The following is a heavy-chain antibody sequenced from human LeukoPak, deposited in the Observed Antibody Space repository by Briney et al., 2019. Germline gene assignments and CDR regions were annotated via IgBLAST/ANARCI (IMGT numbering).Heavy chain of an antibody. D-gene: IGHD2-21*02. CDR1: GYTFTSYG. CDR3: ARDEVTRAGTGDY. CDR2: IYPYNGDT. Sequence: ASVKVSCKASGYTFTSYGISWVRQAPGQGLEWVGYIYPYNGDTKYTQRFQDRVTMTTDRSTSTAYMELRSLRSDDTAVYYCARDEVTRAGTGDYWGQGTLITVSS. V-gene: IGHV1-18*01. J-gene: IGHJ4*02.